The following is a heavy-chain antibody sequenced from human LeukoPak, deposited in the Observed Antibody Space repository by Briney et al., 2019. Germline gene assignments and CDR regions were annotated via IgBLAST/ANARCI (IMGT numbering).Heavy chain of an antibody. CDR3: AKVRSSSWYKGIDY. CDR1: GFTFSSYA. V-gene: IGHV3-23*01. D-gene: IGHD6-13*01. CDR2: ISGSGGST. Sequence: RGSLRLSCAASGFTFSSYAMSWVRQAPGKGLEWVSSISGSGGSTYYADSVKGRFTISRDNSKNTLFLQMNSLRAEDTAVYHCAKVRSSSWYKGIDYWGQGALVTVSS. J-gene: IGHJ4*02.